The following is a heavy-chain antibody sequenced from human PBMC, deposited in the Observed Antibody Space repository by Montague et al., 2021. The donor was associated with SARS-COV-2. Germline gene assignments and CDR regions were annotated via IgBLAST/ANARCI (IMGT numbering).Heavy chain of an antibody. D-gene: IGHD2-21*01. CDR2: ITHSGSI. J-gene: IGHJ3*01. Sequence: SETLSLTCAVYGGSFSDYYWTWIRQPPGKGLEWIGEITHSGSIKYNPSLQNRVTISVDTSKNQFSLKLTSATAADTATYYCARGQVTAFAMLIVFPAAGALDSWGRGTTVTVSS. CDR1: GGSFSDYY. V-gene: IGHV4-34*01. CDR3: ARGQVTAFAMLIVFPAAGALDS.